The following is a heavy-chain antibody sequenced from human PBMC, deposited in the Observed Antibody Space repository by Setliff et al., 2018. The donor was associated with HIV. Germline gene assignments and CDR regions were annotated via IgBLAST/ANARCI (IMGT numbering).Heavy chain of an antibody. D-gene: IGHD1-1*01. CDR2: IIPDNGNT. CDR3: EIQLSKSFDY. V-gene: IGHV1-2*02. J-gene: IGHJ4*02. Sequence: ASVKGSCKSSGYTFTDYFIHWVRQAPGQGLEWMWWIIPDNGNTRISQRFRGSVTMTRDRSINTAYMELSGLTSDDTVVYYCEIQLSKSFDYWGQGALVTVSS. CDR1: GYTFTDYF.